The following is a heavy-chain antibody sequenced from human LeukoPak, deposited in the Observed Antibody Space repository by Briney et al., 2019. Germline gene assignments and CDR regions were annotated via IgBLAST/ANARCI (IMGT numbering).Heavy chain of an antibody. J-gene: IGHJ6*03. D-gene: IGHD3-10*01. CDR1: GFTFSSYG. V-gene: IGHV3-23*01. Sequence: PGGSLRLSCAASGFTFSSYGMSWVRQAPGKGLEWVSAISGSGGSTYYADSVKGRFTISRDNSKNTLYLQMNSLRAEDTAVYYCAKDPRENVLLWFGESQTHNYYMDVWGKGTTVTISS. CDR2: ISGSGGST. CDR3: AKDPRENVLLWFGESQTHNYYMDV.